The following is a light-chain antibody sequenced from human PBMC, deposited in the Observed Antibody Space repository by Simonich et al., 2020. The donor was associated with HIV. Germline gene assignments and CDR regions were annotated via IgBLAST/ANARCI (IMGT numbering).Light chain of an antibody. V-gene: IGKV3-15*01. CDR1: QSVSSN. CDR2: GAS. Sequence: EIVMTQSPATLSVSPGKRATLSCRASQSVSSNLAWYEQKPGQAPRLLIYGASTRATGIPARFSGSGSGTEFTLTISRLEPEDFAVYYCQQYGSSAWTFGQGTKVEIK. J-gene: IGKJ1*01. CDR3: QQYGSSAWT.